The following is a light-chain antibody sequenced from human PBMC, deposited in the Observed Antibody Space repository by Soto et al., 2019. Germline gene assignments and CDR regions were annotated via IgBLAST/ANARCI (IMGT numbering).Light chain of an antibody. CDR1: QSVSSSY. CDR3: QQYGSSGT. CDR2: GAS. J-gene: IGKJ1*01. Sequence: EIGLTQSPGTLSLSPGERATLSCRASQSVSSSYLAWYQQKPGQAPRLLIYGASSRATGIPDRFSGSGSGTDFTLTISRLEPEDFAVYYCQQYGSSGTFGQGTK. V-gene: IGKV3-20*01.